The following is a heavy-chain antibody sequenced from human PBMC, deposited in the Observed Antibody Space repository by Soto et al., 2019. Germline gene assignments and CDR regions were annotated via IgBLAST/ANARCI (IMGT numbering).Heavy chain of an antibody. CDR1: GGSFTGYY. J-gene: IGHJ4*02. V-gene: IGHV4-34*01. Sequence: QVQLQQWGAGLLKPSETLSLTCAVYGGSFTGYYWTWIRQPPGKGLEWIGAINHSGSTKYNPSLKSRVTLSVETSKNQFSLKLSSVTAAATAVYYCARGGQRGLEHWGQGTLATVTS. CDR3: ARGGQRGLEH. CDR2: INHSGST.